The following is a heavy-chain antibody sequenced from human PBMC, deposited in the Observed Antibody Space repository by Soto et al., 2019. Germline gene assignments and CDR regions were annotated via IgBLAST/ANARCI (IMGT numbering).Heavy chain of an antibody. Sequence: ESGGGVVQPGRSLRLSCAAYGFTFISYGIHWVRQAPGKGLEWVAVISSDGRDRHYADSVKGRFTISRDNSKNTLSLQMNSPRADDTAVYYCAKDFDIGGAAYYFDYWGQGTLVTVSS. CDR3: AKDFDIGGAAYYFDY. J-gene: IGHJ4*02. D-gene: IGHD1-26*01. V-gene: IGHV3-30*18. CDR2: ISSDGRDR. CDR1: GFTFISYG.